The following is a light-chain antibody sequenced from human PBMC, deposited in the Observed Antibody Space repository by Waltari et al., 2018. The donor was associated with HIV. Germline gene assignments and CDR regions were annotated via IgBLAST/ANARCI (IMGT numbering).Light chain of an antibody. V-gene: IGLV1-40*01. CDR1: RSNFGSGSN. CDR2: GNT. Sequence: QSVLTPPPSVSGAPGPRVTISSTWGRSNFGSGSNVTWYQQLPGTPPKLLIYGNTNRPSGVPDRFSGSKSGTSASLAITGLQAEDEADYYCQSYDSSLSGSSVVFGGGTKLTVL. J-gene: IGLJ2*01. CDR3: QSYDSSLSGSSVV.